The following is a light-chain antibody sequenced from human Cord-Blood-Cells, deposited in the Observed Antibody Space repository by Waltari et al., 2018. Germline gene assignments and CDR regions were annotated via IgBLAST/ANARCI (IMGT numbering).Light chain of an antibody. V-gene: IGKV1-39*01. CDR3: QQSYSTIT. Sequence: SVGDRVTITCRASQSISSYLNWYQQKPGKAPKLLIYAASSLQSGVPSRFSGSGSGTDFTLTISSLQPEDFATYYCQQSYSTITFGGGTKVEIK. CDR2: AAS. J-gene: IGKJ4*01. CDR1: QSISSY.